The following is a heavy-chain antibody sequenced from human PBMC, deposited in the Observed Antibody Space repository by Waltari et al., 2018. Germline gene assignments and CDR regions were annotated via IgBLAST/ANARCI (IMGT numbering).Heavy chain of an antibody. D-gene: IGHD3-16*01. V-gene: IGHV3-7*03. Sequence: EVQLVESGGGMVQPGGSLRLSCAASGFTFSGYWMSWVRQAPGKGLEWVANIKDDGTENHFGDSVKGRFTISRDNAKNSLYLETNSLRTEDTAVYYCARGGMTRFDQWGQGTLVTVSS. J-gene: IGHJ4*02. CDR3: ARGGMTRFDQ. CDR2: IKDDGTEN. CDR1: GFTFSGYW.